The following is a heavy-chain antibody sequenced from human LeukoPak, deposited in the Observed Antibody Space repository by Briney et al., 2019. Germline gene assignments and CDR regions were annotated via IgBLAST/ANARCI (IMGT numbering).Heavy chain of an antibody. V-gene: IGHV4-59*01. CDR1: GGSISSYY. D-gene: IGHD6-13*01. J-gene: IGHJ5*02. CDR3: ARERFSSSWDPSNWFDP. Sequence: SSETLSLTCTVSGGSISSYYWSWIRQPPGKGLEWIGYIYYSGSTNYNPSLKSRVTISVDTSKNQFSLKLSSVTAADTAVYYCARERFSSSWDPSNWFDPWGQGTLVTVSS. CDR2: IYYSGST.